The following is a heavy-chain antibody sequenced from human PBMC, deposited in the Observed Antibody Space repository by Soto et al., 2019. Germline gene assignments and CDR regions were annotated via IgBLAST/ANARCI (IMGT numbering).Heavy chain of an antibody. D-gene: IGHD3-22*01. CDR1: GFTFSDHY. CDR3: AREQYSSGWPHYYDSSGYYVNWYFDL. J-gene: IGHJ2*01. Sequence: PGGSLRLSCAASGFTFSDHYMDWVRQAPGKGLEWVGRTRNKANSYTTEYAASVKGRFTISRDVSKNSLYLQMNSLKTEDTAVYYCAREQYSSGWPHYYDSSGYYVNWYFDLWGRGTLVTVSS. V-gene: IGHV3-72*01. CDR2: TRNKANSYTT.